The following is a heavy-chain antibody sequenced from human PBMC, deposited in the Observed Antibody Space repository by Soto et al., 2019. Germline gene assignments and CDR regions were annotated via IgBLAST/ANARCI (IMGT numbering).Heavy chain of an antibody. CDR2: IYYSGST. V-gene: IGHV4-59*08. CDR3: VRLIGNSWLDS. Sequence: SETLSLTCTVSGGSISSYYWSWIRQPPGKGLEWIGYIYYSGSTNYSPSLKSRVTISVDTANNQFSLQLNSVTPDDTAVYYCVRLIGNSWLDSWGQGTLVTVSS. J-gene: IGHJ5*01. CDR1: GGSISSYY.